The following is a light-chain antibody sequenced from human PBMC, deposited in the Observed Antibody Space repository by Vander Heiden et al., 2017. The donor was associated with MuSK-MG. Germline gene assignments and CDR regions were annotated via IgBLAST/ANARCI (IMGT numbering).Light chain of an antibody. V-gene: IGKV3-11*01. CDR2: DAS. J-gene: IGKJ4*01. CDR1: QSVSSY. Sequence: ELVLPQPPASLSLSPGERATLSCRASQSVSSYLAWYQQKPGQAPRLLIYDASNRATGIPARFSGSGSGTDFTLTISSLEPEDFAVYYCQQRSSWPLSFGAGTQVEIK. CDR3: QQRSSWPLS.